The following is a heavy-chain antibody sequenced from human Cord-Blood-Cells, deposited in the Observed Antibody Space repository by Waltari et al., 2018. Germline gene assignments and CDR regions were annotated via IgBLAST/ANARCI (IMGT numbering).Heavy chain of an antibody. Sequence: QVQLVQSGAAAKKPGASVKVSCKASGNTLTSYAMHWVRQAPGQRLEWMGWINAGNGNTKYSQKFQGRVTITRDTSASTAYMELSSLRSEDTAVYYCARGGYCSGGSCYDEYYFDYWGQGTLVTVSS. V-gene: IGHV1-3*01. CDR2: INAGNGNT. CDR3: ARGGYCSGGSCYDEYYFDY. J-gene: IGHJ4*02. CDR1: GNTLTSYA. D-gene: IGHD2-15*01.